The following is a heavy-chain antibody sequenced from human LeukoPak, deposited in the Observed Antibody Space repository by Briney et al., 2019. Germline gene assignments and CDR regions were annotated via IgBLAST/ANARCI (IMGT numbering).Heavy chain of an antibody. CDR3: ARDYNC. D-gene: IGHD3-10*01. V-gene: IGHV3-11*01. CDR2: SSPSGTVI. J-gene: IGHJ4*02. Sequence: GGSLRLSCSASGSTSTTNYMGWFRQLPGRGLEWVSCSSPSGTVIYYGDSVKGRFTISRDNAKKSLYLQMNSLRAEDTAVYYCARDYNCWGQGTLVTVSS. CDR1: GSTSTTNY.